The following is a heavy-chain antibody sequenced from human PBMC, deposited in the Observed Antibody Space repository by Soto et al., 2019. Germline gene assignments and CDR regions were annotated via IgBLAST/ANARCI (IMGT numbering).Heavy chain of an antibody. CDR3: ASPIAVALVWDI. Sequence: PGGSLRLSCAASGFTFSSYSMNWVRQAPGKGLEWVSSISSSSCYIYYADSVKGRFTISRYNAKNSLYLQMNSLRAEDTAVYYCASPIAVALVWDIWGQGTMVTVSS. V-gene: IGHV3-21*01. CDR1: GFTFSSYS. D-gene: IGHD6-19*01. CDR2: ISSSSCYI. J-gene: IGHJ3*02.